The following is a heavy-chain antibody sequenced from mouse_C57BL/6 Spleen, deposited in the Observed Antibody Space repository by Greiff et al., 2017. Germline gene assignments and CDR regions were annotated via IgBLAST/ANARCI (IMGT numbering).Heavy chain of an antibody. CDR2: IRNKANGYTT. Sequence: EVQGVESGGGLVQPGGSLSLSCAASGFTFTDYYMSWVRQPPGKALEWLGFIRNKANGYTTEYSASVKGRFTISRDNSQRILYLQMNALRAEDSATYYCARSDYEGFAYWGQGTLVTVAA. CDR3: ARSDYEGFAY. J-gene: IGHJ3*01. D-gene: IGHD2-4*01. CDR1: GFTFTDYY. V-gene: IGHV7-3*01.